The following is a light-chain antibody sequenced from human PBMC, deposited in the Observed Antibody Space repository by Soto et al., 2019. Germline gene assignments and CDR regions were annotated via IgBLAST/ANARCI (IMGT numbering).Light chain of an antibody. J-gene: IGLJ1*01. Sequence: QSALTQPPSVSGSPGQSVAISCTGTSSDVGNYNRVSWYQQPPGTAPKLMIYDVTNRPSGVPDRFSGSKSGNTASLTISGLQAGDEADYYCSSFTTSSTDVFGTGTKLTVL. V-gene: IGLV2-18*02. CDR3: SSFTTSSTDV. CDR1: SSDVGNYNR. CDR2: DVT.